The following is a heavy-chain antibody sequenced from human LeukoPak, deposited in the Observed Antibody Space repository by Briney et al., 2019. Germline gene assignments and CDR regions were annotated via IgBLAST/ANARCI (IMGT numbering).Heavy chain of an antibody. CDR1: GGSFSGYY. Sequence: PSETLSLTCAVYGGSFSGYYWSWIRQPPGKGLEWIGEINHSGSTNYNPSLKTRVTISVDTSKNQFSLKLSSVTAADTAVYYCARESRSYYYDSSGYYYVGHAFDIWGQGAMVTVSS. CDR3: ARESRSYYYDSSGYYYVGHAFDI. J-gene: IGHJ3*02. CDR2: INHSGST. V-gene: IGHV4-34*01. D-gene: IGHD3-22*01.